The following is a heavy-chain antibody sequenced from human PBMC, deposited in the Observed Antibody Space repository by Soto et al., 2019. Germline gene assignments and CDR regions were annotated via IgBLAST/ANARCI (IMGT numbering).Heavy chain of an antibody. J-gene: IGHJ4*02. CDR2: INHSGST. CDR1: GGSFSGYY. CDR3: ARGPVVPAANWKERFDY. V-gene: IGHV4-34*01. D-gene: IGHD2-2*01. Sequence: SETLSLTCAVYGGSFSGYYWSWIRQPPGKGLEWIGEINHSGSTNYNPSLKSRVTISVDTSKNQFSLKLSSVTAADTAVYYCARGPVVPAANWKERFDYWGQGTLVTVSS.